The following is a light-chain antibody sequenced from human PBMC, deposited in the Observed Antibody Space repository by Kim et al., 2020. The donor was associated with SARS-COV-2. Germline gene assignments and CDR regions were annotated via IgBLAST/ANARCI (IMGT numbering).Light chain of an antibody. Sequence: QSALTQPRSVSGSPGQSVTISCTGTGSDVGASTYISWYQQPTGRAPKLLIYSVTKRPSGVPDRFSGSKTGNTASLTISGLQADDEADYYCCSFAGGYTFVFGGGTKVTVL. CDR1: GSDVGASTY. V-gene: IGLV2-11*01. CDR2: SVT. CDR3: CSFAGGYTFV. J-gene: IGLJ2*01.